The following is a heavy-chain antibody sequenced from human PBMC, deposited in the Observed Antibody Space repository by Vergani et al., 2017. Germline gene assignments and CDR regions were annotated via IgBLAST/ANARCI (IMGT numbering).Heavy chain of an antibody. Sequence: QGQLAQSGAEVKKPGSSVKVSCKASGGTFSSNSISWVRQAPGQGLEWMGRIIPIFGTTSYAQKFQGRVTILADESPSTAYMGLSRLRSKDTAVYYCARSSGYYSYYFDFWGQGTLVTVSS. D-gene: IGHD3-22*01. CDR2: IIPIFGTT. V-gene: IGHV1-69*13. CDR3: ARSSGYYSYYFDF. CDR1: GGTFSSNS. J-gene: IGHJ4*02.